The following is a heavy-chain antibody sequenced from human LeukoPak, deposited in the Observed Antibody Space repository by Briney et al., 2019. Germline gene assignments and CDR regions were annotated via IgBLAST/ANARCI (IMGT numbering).Heavy chain of an antibody. CDR2: INPSGGST. V-gene: IGHV1-46*01. Sequence: ASVKVSCKASGYTFTSYYMHWVRQAPGQGLEWMGIINPSGGSTSYAQKFQGRVTMTRDTSTSTVYMELSSLRSEDTAVYYCARVLRSGTARAALLDYWGQGTLVTVSS. J-gene: IGHJ4*02. CDR1: GYTFTSYY. D-gene: IGHD6-6*01. CDR3: ARVLRSGTARAALLDY.